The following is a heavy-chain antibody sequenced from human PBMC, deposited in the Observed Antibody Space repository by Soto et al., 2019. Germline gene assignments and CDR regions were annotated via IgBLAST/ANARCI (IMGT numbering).Heavy chain of an antibody. CDR1: GFTFCSYA. D-gene: IGHD4-17*01. V-gene: IGHV3-30-3*01. CDR3: ARDLFGDYAELGYYFDY. Sequence: PGGSLRLSCAASGFTFCSYAMRWVRQSPGKGLEWVAVISYDGSNKYYADSVKGRFTISRDNSKNTLYLQMNSLRAEDTAVYYCARDLFGDYAELGYYFDYWGQGTLVTVSS. CDR2: ISYDGSNK. J-gene: IGHJ4*02.